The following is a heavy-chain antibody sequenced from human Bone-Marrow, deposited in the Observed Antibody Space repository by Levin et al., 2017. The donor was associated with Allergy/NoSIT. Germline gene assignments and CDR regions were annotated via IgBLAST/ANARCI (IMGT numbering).Heavy chain of an antibody. CDR1: GYILTGHY. V-gene: IGHV1-2*06. Sequence: ASVKVSCEASGYILTGHYMHWVRQAPGQGLEWMGRINPNSAGTNYAQKFQGRVTMTRDTCINTAYTEVLRLTSDDRAVYYCVRESPYCTTASCSNRYNYFHYMDVWGKGTTVIVSS. J-gene: IGHJ6*03. D-gene: IGHD5-24*01. CDR3: VRESPYCTTASCSNRYNYFHYMDV. CDR2: INPNSAGT.